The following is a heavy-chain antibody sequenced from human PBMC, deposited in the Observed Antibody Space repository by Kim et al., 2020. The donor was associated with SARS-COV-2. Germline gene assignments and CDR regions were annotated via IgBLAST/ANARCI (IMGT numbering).Heavy chain of an antibody. Sequence: VESLKISCKGSGYSFTSYWIGWVRQMPGKCLELIGIIYPGYSYTIYSPSFQGHVTISADKSISTAYLQWSSLKASDTAMYYCARGGFGGYFDCLDYWGQGTLVTVSS. CDR1: GYSFTSYW. CDR3: ARGGFGGYFDCLDY. D-gene: IGHD3-9*01. CDR2: IYPGYSYT. V-gene: IGHV5-51*01. J-gene: IGHJ4*02.